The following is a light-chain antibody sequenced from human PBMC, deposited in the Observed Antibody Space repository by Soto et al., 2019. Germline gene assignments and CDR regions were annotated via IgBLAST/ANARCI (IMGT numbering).Light chain of an antibody. CDR2: EVS. CDR1: STDFVGYNR. Sequence: QSALTQPPSVSGSPGQSVTISCTGTSTDFVGYNRVSWYQQPPGTAPKLMIYEVSKRPSGVPDRFSGSKSGNTAALTIAGLQAADEADYYCSLYTSDNAYVFGTGTKLTVL. J-gene: IGLJ1*01. V-gene: IGLV2-18*01. CDR3: SLYTSDNAYV.